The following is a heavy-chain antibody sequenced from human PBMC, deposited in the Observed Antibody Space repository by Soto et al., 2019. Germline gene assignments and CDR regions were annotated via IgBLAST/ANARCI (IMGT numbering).Heavy chain of an antibody. CDR1: GGTFNTYT. Sequence: QVHLIQSGAAVKKPGSSVKVSCKAAGGTFNTYTLIWVRQAPGHGLEWMGRIIPMVTVTNSAQKFQGRLTLTADKSTGTAFMELTSLRSDDTAVYYCSIGSWSAETFDVWGQGTMVTVSS. CDR3: SIGSWSAETFDV. V-gene: IGHV1-69*02. CDR2: IIPMVTVT. J-gene: IGHJ3*01. D-gene: IGHD2-2*01.